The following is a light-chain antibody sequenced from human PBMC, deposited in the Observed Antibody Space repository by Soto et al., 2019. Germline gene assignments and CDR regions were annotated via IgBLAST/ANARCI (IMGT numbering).Light chain of an antibody. J-gene: IGKJ1*01. V-gene: IGKV1-39*01. CDR3: QQSYSTIRT. CDR1: QIISSY. Sequence: DIQMTQSPSSLSASVGDRVTITCRASQIISSYLNWYQQKPGKAPKLLIYAASSLQSGVPSRFSGSGFGTEFTLTINNLQPEDFATYYCQQSYSTIRTFGQGTKVDI. CDR2: AAS.